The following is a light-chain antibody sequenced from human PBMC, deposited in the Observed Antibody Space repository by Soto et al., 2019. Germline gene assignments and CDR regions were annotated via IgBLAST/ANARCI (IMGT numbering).Light chain of an antibody. V-gene: IGLV2-14*01. CDR3: SSYTSGSTLYV. CDR1: SSDVGGYNY. CDR2: EVS. J-gene: IGLJ1*01. Sequence: QSALTQPASVSGSPGQLITISCTGTSSDVGGYNYVCWYQQHPGKAPKLMIYEVSNRPSGVSTRFSGSKSGNTASLTISGLQAEDEADYYCSSYTSGSTLYVFGTGTKVTVL.